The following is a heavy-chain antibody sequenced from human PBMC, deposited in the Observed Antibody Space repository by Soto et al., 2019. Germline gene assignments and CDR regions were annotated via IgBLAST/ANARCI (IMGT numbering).Heavy chain of an antibody. D-gene: IGHD3-10*01. Sequence: QVQLQESGPGLVKPSGTLSLTCAVSGDSISSGNWWSWVRQPPGKGLEWIGEIYHSGITNYNPSLKGRVTFSVDKSNNQCSLKLTSVTAADTAIYYCARSPGSWRLDFWGHGTLVTVSS. J-gene: IGHJ4*01. CDR1: GDSISSGNW. CDR3: ARSPGSWRLDF. CDR2: IYHSGIT. V-gene: IGHV4-4*02.